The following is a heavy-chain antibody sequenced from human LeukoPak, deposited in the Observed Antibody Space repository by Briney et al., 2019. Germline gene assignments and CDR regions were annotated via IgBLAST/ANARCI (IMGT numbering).Heavy chain of an antibody. CDR2: INPNSGGT. D-gene: IGHD2-2*01. Sequence: ASVKVSCKASGDTFTGYYMNWVRQAPGQGLEWMGWINPNSGGTNYAQKFQGRVTMTRDTSISTAYMELSRLRSDDTAVYYCAKADSIVVVPAALQGNFDYWGQGSLVTVSS. CDR1: GDTFTGYY. J-gene: IGHJ4*02. CDR3: AKADSIVVVPAALQGNFDY. V-gene: IGHV1-2*02.